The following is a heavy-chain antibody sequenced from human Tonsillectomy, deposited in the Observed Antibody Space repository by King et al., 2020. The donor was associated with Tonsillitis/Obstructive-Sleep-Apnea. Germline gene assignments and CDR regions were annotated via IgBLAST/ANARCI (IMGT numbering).Heavy chain of an antibody. D-gene: IGHD6-13*01. J-gene: IGHJ6*03. CDR2: IYSGGST. V-gene: IGHV3-53*01. Sequence: VQLVESGGGLIQPGGSLRLSCAASGFTVSSNYMSWVRQAPGKGLEWVSVIYSGGSTYYADSVKGRYTISRDNSKNTRYLQMNTPRAEDTAVYYCARGTSPSSSWYNYYYYYMDVWGKGTTVTVSS. CDR3: ARGTSPSSSWYNYYYYYMDV. CDR1: GFTVSSNY.